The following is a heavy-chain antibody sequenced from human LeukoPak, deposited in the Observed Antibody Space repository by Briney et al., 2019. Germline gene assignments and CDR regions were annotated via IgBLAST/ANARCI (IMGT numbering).Heavy chain of an antibody. CDR3: ARDWAQMDSSSVYHYNYGMDV. CDR1: GGTFSSYA. V-gene: IGHV1-69*13. CDR2: IIPIFGTA. D-gene: IGHD6-6*01. Sequence: SVKVSCKASGGTFSSYAISWVRQAPGQGLEWMGGIIPIFGTANYAQKFQGRVTITADESTNTAYMELSSLRSEDTAVYYCARDWAQMDSSSVYHYNYGMDVWGQGTTVTVSS. J-gene: IGHJ6*02.